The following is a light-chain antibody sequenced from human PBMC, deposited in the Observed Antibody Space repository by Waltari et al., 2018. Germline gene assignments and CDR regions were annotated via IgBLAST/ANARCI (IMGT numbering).Light chain of an antibody. CDR3: QAWDTTIVV. J-gene: IGLJ2*01. Sequence: SYELTQPPSVSVSPGQTATITCSADQLGDKFVAWYQQKSGQSPVLVIYKDMKRPSGSPGRFSGSNSGNTATLTISGTQVDDEADFYCQAWDTTIVVFGGGTKLTVL. CDR1: QLGDKF. CDR2: KDM. V-gene: IGLV3-1*01.